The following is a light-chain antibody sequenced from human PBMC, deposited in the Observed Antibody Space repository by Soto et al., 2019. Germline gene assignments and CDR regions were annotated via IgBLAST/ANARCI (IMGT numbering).Light chain of an antibody. CDR1: QSVSSY. J-gene: IGKJ5*01. V-gene: IGKV3-11*01. CDR2: DAS. Sequence: EIVLTQSPATLSLSPGERDTLSCRASQSVSSYLAWYQQKPGQAPRLLIYDASNRATGIPARFSGSGSGTDFTLTISSLEPEDFAVYYCQQRSNWPPGITFGQWTRLEIK. CDR3: QQRSNWPPGIT.